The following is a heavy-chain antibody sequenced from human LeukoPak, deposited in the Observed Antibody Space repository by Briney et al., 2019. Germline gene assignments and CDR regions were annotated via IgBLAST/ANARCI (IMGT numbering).Heavy chain of an antibody. J-gene: IGHJ3*02. V-gene: IGHV6-1*01. CDR3: ASFTGSPDAFDI. Sequence: SQTLSLTCAISGDSVSSNSAAWNWFRQSPSRGLEWLGRTWYRSKWYKDYALSVNSRITINPDTSRNQFSLQLNSVTPEDTAVYFCASFTGSPDAFDIWGQGTMATVSS. D-gene: IGHD3-9*01. CDR2: TWYRSKWYK. CDR1: GDSVSSNSAA.